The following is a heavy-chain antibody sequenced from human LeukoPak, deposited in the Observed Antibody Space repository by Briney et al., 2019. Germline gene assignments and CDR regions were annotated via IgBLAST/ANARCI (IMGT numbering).Heavy chain of an antibody. CDR3: ARGSVTYYYDSSGYPIYFDY. CDR1: GYSISSGYY. J-gene: IGHJ4*02. Sequence: SETLSLTCTVSGYSISSGYYWGWIRQPPGKGLEWIGSIYHSGSTNYNPSLKSRVTISVDTSKNQFSLKLSSVTAADTAVYYCARGSVTYYYDSSGYPIYFDYWGQGTLVTVSS. V-gene: IGHV4-38-2*02. D-gene: IGHD3-22*01. CDR2: IYHSGST.